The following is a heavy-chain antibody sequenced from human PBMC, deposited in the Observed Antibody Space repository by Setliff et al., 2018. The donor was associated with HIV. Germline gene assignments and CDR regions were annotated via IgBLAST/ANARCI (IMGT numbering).Heavy chain of an antibody. D-gene: IGHD3-22*01. CDR3: ARLVGGYHLSPYYYYYMDV. J-gene: IGHJ6*03. CDR1: GFTFSTNW. V-gene: IGHV3-7*03. CDR2: IKGDGSEI. Sequence: GGSLRLSCTASGFTFSTNWMGWVRQAPGKGLEWVANIKGDGSEIYYVGSVKGRFTISRDNAKNSLYLQMNRLRAEDTAVYYCARLVGGYHLSPYYYYYMDVWGRGTTVTVSS.